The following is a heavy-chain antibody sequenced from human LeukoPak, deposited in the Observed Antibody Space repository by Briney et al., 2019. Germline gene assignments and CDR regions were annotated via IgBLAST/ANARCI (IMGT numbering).Heavy chain of an antibody. J-gene: IGHJ5*02. D-gene: IGHD6-13*01. CDR2: IRYDESKE. CDR1: GFTFSTYG. CDR3: AKDPDYSSSWYVWFDP. Sequence: GGSLRLSCAASGFTFSTYGMHWVRQSPGKGLEWVAFIRYDESKEFYADSLKGRFTVSRDNSQNTLFLQINSLRTEDTAVYYCAKDPDYSSSWYVWFDPWGQGTLVTVSS. V-gene: IGHV3-30*02.